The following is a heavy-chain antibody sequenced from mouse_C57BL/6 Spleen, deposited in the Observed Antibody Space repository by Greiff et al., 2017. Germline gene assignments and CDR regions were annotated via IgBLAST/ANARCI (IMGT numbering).Heavy chain of an antibody. V-gene: IGHV5-9-1*02. J-gene: IGHJ4*01. Sequence: EVQLQQSGEGLVKPGGSLKLSCAASGFTFSSYAMSWVRQTPEKRLEWVAYISSGGDYIYYADTVKGRFTISRDNARNTLYLQMSSLKSEDTAMYYCTTSPPDYYGSSYGAMDYWGQGTSVTVSS. CDR1: GFTFSSYA. D-gene: IGHD1-1*01. CDR2: ISSGGDYI. CDR3: TTSPPDYYGSSYGAMDY.